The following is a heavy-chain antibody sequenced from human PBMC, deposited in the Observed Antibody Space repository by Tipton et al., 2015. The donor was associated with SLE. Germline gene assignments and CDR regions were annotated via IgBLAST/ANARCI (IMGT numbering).Heavy chain of an antibody. V-gene: IGHV1-69*06. CDR3: AGDVGQWLVRGWFDP. CDR1: GGTFSSYA. D-gene: IGHD6-19*01. J-gene: IGHJ5*02. CDR2: IIPIFGTA. Sequence: QLVQSGAEVKKPGSSVKVSCKASGGTFSSYAISWVRQSPGQGLEWMGGIIPIFGTANYAQKFQGRVTITADTSTNTSYMELSSLRSEDTAVYFCAGDVGQWLVRGWFDPWGKGTLVTVSS.